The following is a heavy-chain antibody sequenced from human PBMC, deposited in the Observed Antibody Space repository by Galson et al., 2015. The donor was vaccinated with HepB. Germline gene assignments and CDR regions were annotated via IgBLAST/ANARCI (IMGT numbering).Heavy chain of an antibody. J-gene: IGHJ4*02. CDR1: GFTFNSYA. CDR2: ISGGAGST. Sequence: SLRLSCAASGFTFNSYAMSWVRQAPGKGLEWVSSISGGAGSTYYADSVHGRFSISRDTSNNTLYLEMNSLRAEDTAVYYCAKLSGQWLLREYFDSWGQGTLVTVSS. CDR3: AKLSGQWLLREYFDS. V-gene: IGHV3-23*01. D-gene: IGHD6-19*01.